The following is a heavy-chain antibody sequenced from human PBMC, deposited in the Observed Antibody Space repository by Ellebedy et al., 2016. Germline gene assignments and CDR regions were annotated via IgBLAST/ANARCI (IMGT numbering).Heavy chain of an antibody. V-gene: IGHV3-11*04. J-gene: IGHJ4*02. CDR1: GFTFSDYY. CDR2: ISSSGSTI. Sequence: GESLKISXAASGFTFSDYYMSWIRQAPGKGLEWVSYISSSGSTIYYADSVKGRFTISRDNAKNSLYLQMNSLRAEDTAVYYCARALGYYDSSGYYWGQGTLVTVSS. CDR3: ARALGYYDSSGYY. D-gene: IGHD3-22*01.